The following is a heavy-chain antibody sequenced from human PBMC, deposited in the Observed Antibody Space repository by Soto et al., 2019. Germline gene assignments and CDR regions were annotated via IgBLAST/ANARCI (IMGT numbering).Heavy chain of an antibody. V-gene: IGHV3-15*01. CDR1: GFTFTNAW. J-gene: IGHJ4*02. Sequence: EVQLVESGGGLVMPGGSLRLSCAASGFTFTNAWMSWVRQAPGKGLEWVARIKSKTDGGTTDYATPVKGRVTISRDDSKNTLYLQMNSLKIEDTDVYYCITDGAVGRAYWGQGTQVTVSS. D-gene: IGHD2-15*01. CDR2: IKSKTDGGTT. CDR3: ITDGAVGRAY.